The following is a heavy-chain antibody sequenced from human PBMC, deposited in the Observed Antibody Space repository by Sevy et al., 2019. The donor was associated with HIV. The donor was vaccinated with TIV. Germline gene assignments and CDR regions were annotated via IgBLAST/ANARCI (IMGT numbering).Heavy chain of an antibody. V-gene: IGHV1-69*13. CDR2: IISFFDRT. J-gene: IGHJ4*02. CDR3: ARGGGSGWYYFDS. D-gene: IGHD6-19*01. Sequence: ASVKVSCKASGGTISRDGISWVRQAPGQGLEWMGGIISFFDRTNYAQKFQGRVTISADESTSTVYMELSSLRFEDTAVYYCARGGGSGWYYFDSWGQGTLVTVSS. CDR1: GGTISRDG.